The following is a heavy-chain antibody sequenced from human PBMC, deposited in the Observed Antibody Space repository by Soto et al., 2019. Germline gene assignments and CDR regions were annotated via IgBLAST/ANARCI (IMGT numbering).Heavy chain of an antibody. J-gene: IGHJ4*02. CDR3: ARGTFTTYYYDSSGNLGFDY. D-gene: IGHD3-22*01. CDR1: GGSISSGGYY. V-gene: IGHV4-31*03. Sequence: SETLSLTCTVSGGSISSGGYYWSWIRQHPGKGLEWIGYIYYSGSTYYNPSLKSRVTISVDTSKNQFSLKLSSVTAADTAEYYCARGTFTTYYYDSSGNLGFDYWGQGTLVTVSS. CDR2: IYYSGST.